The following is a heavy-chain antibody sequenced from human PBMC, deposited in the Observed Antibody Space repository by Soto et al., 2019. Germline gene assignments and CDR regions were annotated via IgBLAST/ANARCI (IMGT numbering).Heavy chain of an antibody. CDR2: INHSGST. V-gene: IGHV4-34*01. CDR3: ARGKPPYGSGWYYDP. CDR1: GGSFSGYY. J-gene: IGHJ5*02. D-gene: IGHD6-19*01. Sequence: QVQLQQWGAGLLKPSETLSLTCAVYGGSFSGYYWSWIRQPPGKGLEWIGEINHSGSTNYNPSLKSRVTIXXGXSXXQFSLKLNSVTAADTAVYYCARGKPPYGSGWYYDPWGQGTLVTVSS.